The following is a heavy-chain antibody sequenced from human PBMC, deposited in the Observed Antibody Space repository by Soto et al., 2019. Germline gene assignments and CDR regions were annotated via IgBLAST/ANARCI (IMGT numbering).Heavy chain of an antibody. Sequence: QVQLVQSGAEVKKPGASVKVSCKASGYTFTSYDINWVRQATGQGLEWMGWMNPNSGNTGYAQKFQGRVTMTRNTSISTAYMELSSLRSEDTAVYYCASGRAAGSGSPNNFDYWGQGTLVTVSS. CDR3: ASGRAAGSGSPNNFDY. CDR2: MNPNSGNT. J-gene: IGHJ4*02. D-gene: IGHD3-10*01. CDR1: GYTFTSYD. V-gene: IGHV1-8*01.